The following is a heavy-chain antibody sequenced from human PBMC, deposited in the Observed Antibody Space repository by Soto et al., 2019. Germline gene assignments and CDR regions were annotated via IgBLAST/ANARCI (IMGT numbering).Heavy chain of an antibody. D-gene: IGHD3-3*02. Sequence: SETLSLTCSVSVGSISHYYWSWIRQSPGKGLEWIGYAYYSGSTDYNPSLKIRVTMAVDTSKNQVSLKLNSVTTADTAVYYCARDRSTYGGGGTGEVKENWFDPWGPGTLVTVSS. CDR2: AYYSGST. CDR1: VGSISHYY. V-gene: IGHV4-59*01. CDR3: ARDRSTYGGGGTGEVKENWFDP. J-gene: IGHJ5*02.